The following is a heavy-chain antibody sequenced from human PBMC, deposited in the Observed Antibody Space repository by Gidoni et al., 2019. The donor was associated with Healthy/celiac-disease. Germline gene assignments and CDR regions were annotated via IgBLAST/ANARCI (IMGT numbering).Heavy chain of an antibody. CDR2: ISSSSRYI. D-gene: IGHD4-4*01. CDR1: GCTFSSYS. J-gene: IGHJ3*02. Sequence: EVQLVEAGGGLVKPGGSLRLSGAASGCTFSSYSMNWVRQAPGKGLEWVSSISSSSRYIYYADSVKGRFTISRDNAKNSLYLQMTSLRAEDTAVYYCARDRTTARDAFDIWGQGTMVTVSS. CDR3: ARDRTTARDAFDI. V-gene: IGHV3-21*01.